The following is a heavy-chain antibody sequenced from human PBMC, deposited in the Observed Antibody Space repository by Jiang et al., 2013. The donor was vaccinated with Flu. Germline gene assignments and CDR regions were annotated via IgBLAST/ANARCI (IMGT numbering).Heavy chain of an antibody. CDR3: ARGGIAVAGCLDY. V-gene: IGHV3-74*01. J-gene: IGHJ4*02. CDR2: INSDGSST. CDR1: GFTFSSYL. D-gene: IGHD6-19*01. Sequence: VQLVESGGGLVQPGGSLRLSCAASGFTFSSYLMHWVRQAPGKGLVWVSRINSDGSSTTYADSVKGRFTISRDNAKNTLYLLMNSLRAEDTAVYYCARGGIAVAGCLDYWGQGTLVTVSS.